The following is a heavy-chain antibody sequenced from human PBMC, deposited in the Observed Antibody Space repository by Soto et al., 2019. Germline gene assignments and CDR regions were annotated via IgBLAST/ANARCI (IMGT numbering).Heavy chain of an antibody. V-gene: IGHV4-30-4*01. CDR3: AREIIPLTTDWYFDL. CDR1: GGSISGGVYY. Sequence: HVQLQESGPGLVKPSQTLSLTCTVSGGSISGGVYYWSWIRQPPGKALEWIGYIFDSGSTYYNPSLKSRVTISVDTSKNQFSLRLSSVTAADTAVYYCAREIIPLTTDWYFDLWGRGTLVTVSS. CDR2: IFDSGST. D-gene: IGHD4-17*01. J-gene: IGHJ2*01.